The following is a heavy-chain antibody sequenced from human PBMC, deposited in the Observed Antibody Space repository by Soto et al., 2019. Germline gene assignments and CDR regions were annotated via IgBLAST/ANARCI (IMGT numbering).Heavy chain of an antibody. CDR1: GYTFTSYA. CDR2: INAGNGNT. J-gene: IGHJ4*02. D-gene: IGHD6-6*01. V-gene: IGHV1-3*01. Sequence: ASVKVSCKASGYTFTSYAMHWVRQAPGQRLEWMGWINAGNGNTKYSQKFQGRVTITRDTSASTAYMELSSLRSEDTAVYYCARRIAARGEFDYWGQGTLVTVSS. CDR3: ARRIAARGEFDY.